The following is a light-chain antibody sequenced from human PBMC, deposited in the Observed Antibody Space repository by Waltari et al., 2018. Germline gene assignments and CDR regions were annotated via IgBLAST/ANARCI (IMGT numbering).Light chain of an antibody. CDR2: AAS. Sequence: DVQMTQSPSSWSASVGDRVTITCRACQAISSELAWAQQKPGKAPNTRIYAASNLHAGVPSRFRGSGSGTDFTLTIFSLQPEDFATYFCQQGDSVPPTFGQGTTVEIK. J-gene: IGKJ1*01. CDR3: QQGDSVPPT. V-gene: IGKV1-12*01. CDR1: QAISSE.